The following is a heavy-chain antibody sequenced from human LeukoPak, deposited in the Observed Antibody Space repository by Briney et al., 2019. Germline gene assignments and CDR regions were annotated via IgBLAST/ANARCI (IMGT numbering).Heavy chain of an antibody. V-gene: IGHV1-8*02. J-gene: IGHJ6*03. CDR3: ARGARGYNWNLPYYYYYYMDV. Sequence: ASVKVSCKASGYTFTSYGINWVRQATGQGLEWMGWMNPSSGNTGYAQKFQGRVTMTRNTSISTAYMELSSLRSEDTAVYYCARGARGYNWNLPYYYYYYMDVWGKGTTVTVSS. D-gene: IGHD1-7*01. CDR2: MNPSSGNT. CDR1: GYTFTSYG.